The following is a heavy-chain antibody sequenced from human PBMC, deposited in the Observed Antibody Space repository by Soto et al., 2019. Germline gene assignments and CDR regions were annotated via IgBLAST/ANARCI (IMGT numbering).Heavy chain of an antibody. V-gene: IGHV4-30-2*01. CDR3: ARGLNGNWFDP. D-gene: IGHD2-8*01. J-gene: IGHJ5*02. CDR1: GGSISSGGYS. CDR2: IYHSGST. Sequence: PSETLSLTCAVSGGSISSGGYSWSWIRQPPGKGLEWIGYIYHSGSTYYNPSLKSRVTISVDRSKNQFSLKLSSVTAADTAVYYCARGLNGNWFDPWGQGTLVTVSS.